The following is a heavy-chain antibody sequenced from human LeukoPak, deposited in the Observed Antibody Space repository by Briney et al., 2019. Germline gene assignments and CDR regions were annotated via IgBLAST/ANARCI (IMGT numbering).Heavy chain of an antibody. V-gene: IGHV3-48*02. CDR2: ISSSSSTI. J-gene: IGHJ4*02. CDR3: ASLPLRTPTNAYIAAAGTMDY. Sequence: PGGSLRLSCAASGFTFSSYSMNWVRQAPGKGLEWVSYISSSSSTIYYADSVKGRFTISRDNAKNSLYLQMNSLRDEDTAVYYCASLPLRTPTNAYIAAAGTMDYWGQGTLVTASS. D-gene: IGHD6-13*01. CDR1: GFTFSSYS.